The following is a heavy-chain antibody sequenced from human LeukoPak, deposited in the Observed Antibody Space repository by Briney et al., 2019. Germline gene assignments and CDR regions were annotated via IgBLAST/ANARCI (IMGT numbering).Heavy chain of an antibody. D-gene: IGHD4-23*01. Sequence: SVKVSCKASGGTCSSYAISWVRQAPGQGLEWMGRIIPILGIANYAQKFQGRVTITADKSTSTAYMELSSLRSEDTAVYYCARDKDGGDSVFWGQGTLVTVSS. CDR3: ARDKDGGDSVF. CDR2: IIPILGIA. V-gene: IGHV1-69*04. J-gene: IGHJ4*02. CDR1: GGTCSSYA.